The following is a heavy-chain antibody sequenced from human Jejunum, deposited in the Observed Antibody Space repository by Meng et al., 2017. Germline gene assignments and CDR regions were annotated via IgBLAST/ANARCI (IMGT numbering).Heavy chain of an antibody. CDR1: GGSVSASNCY. Sequence: QVQLQESGPGLVRPTEALSLPCTVSGGSVSASNCYLSWFRQPPGKGLEWIGYMSSSGSTNYNSSLKRRVTISIDRSKNQFSLKLTSVTAADTAVYYCARSHGGYWGQGILVTVSS. CDR2: MSSSGST. J-gene: IGHJ4*02. V-gene: IGHV4-61*01. D-gene: IGHD3-16*01. CDR3: ARSHGGY.